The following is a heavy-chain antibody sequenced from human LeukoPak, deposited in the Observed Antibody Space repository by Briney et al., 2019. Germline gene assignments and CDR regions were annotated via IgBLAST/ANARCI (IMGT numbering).Heavy chain of an antibody. D-gene: IGHD3-9*01. Sequence: GGSLRLSCAASGFTFSSYWMHWVRQAPGKGLVWASRINGDGSSTTYADSVKGRFTISRDNAKNTLYLQMNSLRAEDTAVYYCAREYLGYFDWYNADDAFDIWGQGTMVTVSS. CDR3: AREYLGYFDWYNADDAFDI. V-gene: IGHV3-74*01. CDR2: INGDGSST. J-gene: IGHJ3*02. CDR1: GFTFSSYW.